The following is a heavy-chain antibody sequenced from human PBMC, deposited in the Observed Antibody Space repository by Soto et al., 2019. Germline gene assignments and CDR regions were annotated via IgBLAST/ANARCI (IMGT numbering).Heavy chain of an antibody. J-gene: IGHJ6*03. V-gene: IGHV3-23*01. Sequence: PGGSLRLSCAASGFSLSNYAMTWVRQAPGKGLEWVSGITGSADKTYYADSVKGRFIISRDNAKNTLYLQMTSLRAEDTAVYYCARYKGYCSGGSCYYYYYMDVWGKGTKVTVSS. CDR2: ITGSADKT. CDR3: ARYKGYCSGGSCYYYYYMDV. D-gene: IGHD2-15*01. CDR1: GFSLSNYA.